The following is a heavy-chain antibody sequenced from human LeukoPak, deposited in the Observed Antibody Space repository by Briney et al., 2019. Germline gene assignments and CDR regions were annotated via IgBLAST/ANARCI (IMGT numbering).Heavy chain of an antibody. D-gene: IGHD4-17*01. CDR3: ARDRRPTIYGGLDS. V-gene: IGHV3-7*01. Sequence: PGGSLRLSCAASGFTFRDYYMSWIRQAPGKGLEWVANIKHDGSDSFYVDSVKGRFTISRDNSENSLYLQMHSLRVEDTAMYFCARDRRPTIYGGLDSWGQGTVVTVSS. CDR2: IKHDGSDS. J-gene: IGHJ4*02. CDR1: GFTFRDYY.